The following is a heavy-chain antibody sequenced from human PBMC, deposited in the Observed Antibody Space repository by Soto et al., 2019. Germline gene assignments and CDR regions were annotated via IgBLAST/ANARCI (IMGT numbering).Heavy chain of an antibody. D-gene: IGHD6-19*01. Sequence: ELQLVESGGGLIQPGGSLRFSCAGSGFTFSNYWLHWVRQAPGTGLVWVSRINGDGSFTNYADSVKGRFTISRDNAKNTLYLQMNSLRAADTAVYYCTRSPASGSSDYWGKRGLVTVSS. CDR3: TRSPASGSSDY. CDR1: GFTFSNYW. CDR2: INGDGSFT. J-gene: IGHJ4*02. V-gene: IGHV3-74*01.